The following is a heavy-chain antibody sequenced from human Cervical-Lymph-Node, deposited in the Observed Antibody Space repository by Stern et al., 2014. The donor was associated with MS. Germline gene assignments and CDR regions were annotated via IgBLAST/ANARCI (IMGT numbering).Heavy chain of an antibody. D-gene: IGHD3-22*01. Sequence: VQLLESGAEVKKPGASVKVSCKASGYTFTSYYMHWVRQAPGQGLEWMGIINPSGGSTSYAQKFQGRVTMTTDTSTSTVYMELSSLRSEDTAVYYCARGHSDYYDSSSYPNWFDPWGQGTLVTVSS. CDR1: GYTFTSYY. J-gene: IGHJ5*02. CDR2: INPSGGST. CDR3: ARGHSDYYDSSSYPNWFDP. V-gene: IGHV1-46*01.